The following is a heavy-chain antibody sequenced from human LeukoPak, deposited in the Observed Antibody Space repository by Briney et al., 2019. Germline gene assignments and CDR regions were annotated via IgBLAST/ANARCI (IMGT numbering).Heavy chain of an antibody. V-gene: IGHV1-46*01. J-gene: IGHJ5*02. CDR1: GYTFTTYY. D-gene: IGHD3-16*02. CDR2: INPTGGTT. Sequence: ASVKVSCKASGYTFTTYYMHWVRQAPGQGLEWMALINPTGGTTDYAQKFHGRITVTRDTSTSTVYMELTTLTSEDTAVYYCARDALSYDYSWGSYRHLGIDPWGQGTRVTVSS. CDR3: ARDALSYDYSWGSYRHLGIDP.